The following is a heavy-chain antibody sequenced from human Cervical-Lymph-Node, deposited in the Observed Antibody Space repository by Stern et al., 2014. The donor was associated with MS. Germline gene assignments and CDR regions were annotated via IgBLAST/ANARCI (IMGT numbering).Heavy chain of an antibody. CDR1: GYIFTSFG. J-gene: IGHJ4*02. Sequence: QVQLVQSGPEVKKPGASVRVSCKASGYIFTSFGISWVRQAPGQGLEWMGWISGSNGNTDIAQKFQGRVTMTTDTSTTTAYMDLKTLTSDDTAVYYCARDRGYDSSIYWGQGTLLTVSS. V-gene: IGHV1-18*01. CDR3: ARDRGYDSSIY. D-gene: IGHD2-15*01. CDR2: ISGSNGNT.